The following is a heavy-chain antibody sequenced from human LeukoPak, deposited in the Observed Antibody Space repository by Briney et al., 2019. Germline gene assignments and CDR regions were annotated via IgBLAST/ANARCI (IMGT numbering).Heavy chain of an antibody. CDR2: ISSSSSYI. Sequence: GGSLRLSCAASGFTFSSYSMNWVRQAPGKGLEWVSSISSSSSYIYYADSVKGRFTISRDNAKNSLYLKMNSLKAEDTAVYYCVRGPDILTGADFNYWGQGTLVTVSS. J-gene: IGHJ4*02. CDR1: GFTFSSYS. D-gene: IGHD3-9*01. CDR3: VRGPDILTGADFNY. V-gene: IGHV3-21*01.